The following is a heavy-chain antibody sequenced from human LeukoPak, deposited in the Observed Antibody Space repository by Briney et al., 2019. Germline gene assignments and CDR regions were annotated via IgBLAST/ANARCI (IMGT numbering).Heavy chain of an antibody. CDR3: ARDWRSGYSIDN. V-gene: IGHV3-7*05. Sequence: GGSLRLSCAASGFTFSSYAMSWVRQAPGKGLEWVANIKQDGSEKYYVDSVKGRFTISRDNAKNSLYLQMNSLSAEDTALYYCARDWRSGYSIDNWGQGTLVTVSS. D-gene: IGHD6-19*01. CDR1: GFTFSSYA. CDR2: IKQDGSEK. J-gene: IGHJ4*02.